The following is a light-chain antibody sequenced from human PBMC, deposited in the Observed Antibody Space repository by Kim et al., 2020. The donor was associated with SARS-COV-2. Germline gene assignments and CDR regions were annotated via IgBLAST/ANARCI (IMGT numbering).Light chain of an antibody. Sequence: SLSPGEGATLSCRASQSVSGSLAWYQQKPGQAPRLLIYDTSNRGTGIPARFSGSGSGTDFTLTISSLEPEDFAIYYCQQRGDWPLTFGGGTKLEIK. V-gene: IGKV3-11*01. J-gene: IGKJ4*01. CDR2: DTS. CDR1: QSVSGS. CDR3: QQRGDWPLT.